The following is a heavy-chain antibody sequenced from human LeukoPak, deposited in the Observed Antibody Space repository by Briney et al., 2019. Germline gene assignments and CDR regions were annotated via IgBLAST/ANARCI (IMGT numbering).Heavy chain of an antibody. J-gene: IGHJ6*03. V-gene: IGHV1-46*01. Sequence: ASVKVSCKASGYTFTIHWVRQAPGQGLEWMGIINPSGGSTSYAQKFQGRVTMTRDASTSTVYMELSSLRSEDTAVYYCARSSGRSPNREYMDVWGKGTTVTVSS. CDR1: GYTFT. CDR2: INPSGGST. D-gene: IGHD1-14*01. CDR3: ARSSGRSPNREYMDV.